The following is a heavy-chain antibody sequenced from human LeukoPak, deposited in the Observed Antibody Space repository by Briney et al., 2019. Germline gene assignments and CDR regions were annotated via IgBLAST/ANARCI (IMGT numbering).Heavy chain of an antibody. CDR2: IYYSGST. V-gene: IGHV4-59*01. D-gene: IGHD1-26*01. CDR1: GWAISSYD. Sequence: SETLSLTCTVSGWAISSYDWSWIRQPPGKGLEGIGYIYYSGSTNYNPSLNSRVTISVDTSKNQFSLKLSSVTAADTAVYYCARGLGSGSYWRRPFDGSGQGTLATVSS. CDR3: ARGLGSGSYWRRPFDG. J-gene: IGHJ4*02.